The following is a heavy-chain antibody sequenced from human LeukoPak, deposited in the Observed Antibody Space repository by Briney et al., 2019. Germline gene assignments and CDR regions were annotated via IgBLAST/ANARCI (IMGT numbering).Heavy chain of an antibody. J-gene: IGHJ5*02. CDR1: GGTFSSYA. CDR2: IIPIFDTS. CDR3: ARLKRGIGAAGTSLRGWFDP. V-gene: IGHV1-69*13. Sequence: ASVKVSCKASGGTFSSYAITWVRRAPGQGLEWLGGIIPIFDTSNYAQKFQGRVTFTSDDSTSTAYMELSSLRSEDTAVYYCARLKRGIGAAGTSLRGWFDPWGQGTLVTVSS. D-gene: IGHD6-13*01.